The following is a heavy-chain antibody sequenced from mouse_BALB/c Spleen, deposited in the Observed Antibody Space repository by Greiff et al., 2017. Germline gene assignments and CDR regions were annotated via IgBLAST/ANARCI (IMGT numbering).Heavy chain of an antibody. CDR1: GFTFSSFG. CDR3: TRWGPTGAKDC. D-gene: IGHD3-1*01. Sequence: VHLVESGGGLVQPGGSRILSCAASGFTFSSFGMHWVRQAPEKGLEWVAYISSGSSTIYYADTVKGRFTISRDNPKNTLFLQMTSLRTEDTAMYYCTRWGPTGAKDCWGRGASVTGSA. CDR2: ISSGSSTI. V-gene: IGHV5-17*02. J-gene: IGHJ4*01.